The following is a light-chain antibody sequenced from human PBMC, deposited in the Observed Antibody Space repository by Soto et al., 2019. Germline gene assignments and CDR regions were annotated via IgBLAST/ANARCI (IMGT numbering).Light chain of an antibody. CDR3: ASWDDRLSGGV. Sequence: QSVLTQPPSASGTPGQRVIISCSGSNSNIGTYTVNLYQQLPGTAPKLLIYTDYQRPSGVPDRFSGSKSGTSASLAISGLQSEDEADYYCASWDDRLSGGVFGGGTKLTVL. CDR1: NSNIGTYT. CDR2: TDY. V-gene: IGLV1-44*01. J-gene: IGLJ3*02.